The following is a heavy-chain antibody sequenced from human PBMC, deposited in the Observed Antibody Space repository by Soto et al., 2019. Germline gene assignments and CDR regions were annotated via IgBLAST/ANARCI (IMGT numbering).Heavy chain of an antibody. CDR1: GFTVSSNY. CDR3: ATSRGGTVEYYYYYMDV. J-gene: IGHJ6*03. D-gene: IGHD3-16*01. V-gene: IGHV3-53*04. Sequence: PGGSLRLSCAASGFTVSSNYMSWVRQAPEKGLEWVSVIYSGGSTYYADSVKGRFTISRHNSKNTLYLQMNSLRAEDTAVYYCATSRGGTVEYYYYYMDVWGKGTTVTVSS. CDR2: IYSGGST.